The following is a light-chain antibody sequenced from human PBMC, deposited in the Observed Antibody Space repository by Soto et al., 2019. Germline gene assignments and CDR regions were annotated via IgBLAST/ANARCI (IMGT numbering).Light chain of an antibody. Sequence: EIVMTQSPATLSVSPGERATLSCRASQSVSSNLAWYQQTPGQAPRLLIYGASTRATGIPARFSGSGSGTEFALTISSLQSEDFAVDYWQQYNNWPPLTFGGGTKVEIK. CDR3: QQYNNWPPLT. CDR2: GAS. J-gene: IGKJ4*02. CDR1: QSVSSN. V-gene: IGKV3-15*01.